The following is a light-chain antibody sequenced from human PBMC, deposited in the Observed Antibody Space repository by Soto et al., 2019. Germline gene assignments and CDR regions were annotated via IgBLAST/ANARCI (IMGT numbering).Light chain of an antibody. CDR1: QSISSW. CDR3: QQYNSYLST. V-gene: IGKV1-5*01. CDR2: DAS. Sequence: DIQMTQSPSTLSASVGDRVTITCRASQSISSWLAWYQQKPGTAPKLLIYDASSLESGVPSRFSGSGSGTEFTLTISSLQPDDFATYYCQQYNSYLSTFGPGTKVDIK. J-gene: IGKJ3*01.